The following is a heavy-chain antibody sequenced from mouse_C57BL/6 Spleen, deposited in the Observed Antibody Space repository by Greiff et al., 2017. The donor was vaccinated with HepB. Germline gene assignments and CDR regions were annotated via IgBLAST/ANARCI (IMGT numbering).Heavy chain of an antibody. D-gene: IGHD1-1*01. CDR3: ARSILYDYYAMDY. CDR1: GYTFTSYW. V-gene: IGHV1-53*01. CDR2: INPSNGGT. J-gene: IGHJ4*01. Sequence: QVQLQQPGTELVKPGASVKLSCKASGYTFTSYWMHWVKQRPGQGLEWIGNINPSNGGTNYNEKFKSKATLTVDKSSSTAYMQLSSLTSEDSAVYDCARSILYDYYAMDYWGQGTSVTVSS.